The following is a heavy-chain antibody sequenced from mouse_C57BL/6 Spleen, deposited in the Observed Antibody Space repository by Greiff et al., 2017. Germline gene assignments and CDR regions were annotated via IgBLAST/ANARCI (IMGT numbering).Heavy chain of an antibody. CDR1: GYTFTSYW. J-gene: IGHJ2*01. CDR2: INPSSGYT. D-gene: IGHD1-1*01. Sequence: QVQLQQSGAELAKPGASVKLSCKASGYTFTSYWMHWVKQRPGQGLEWIGYINPSSGYTKYNQKFKDKATLTADKSSSTAYMQRSSLTYEDSAVYYCARGDYGSSYYFAYGGQGTTLTVSS. CDR3: ARGDYGSSYYFAY. V-gene: IGHV1-7*01.